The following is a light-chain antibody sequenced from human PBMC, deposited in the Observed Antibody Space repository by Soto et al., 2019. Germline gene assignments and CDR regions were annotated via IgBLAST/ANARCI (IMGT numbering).Light chain of an antibody. J-gene: IGLJ1*01. V-gene: IGLV2-14*01. CDR2: EVN. Sequence: QSVLTQPASVSGSPGQSITISCTGTSSDVGGYNSVSWYQQEPGKAPRLLIYEVNNRFSGVSNRFSGSKSGNTASLTISGLLTEDEADYYYSSYTTTNTYVFGTGTQLTVL. CDR1: SSDVGGYNS. CDR3: SSYTTTNTYV.